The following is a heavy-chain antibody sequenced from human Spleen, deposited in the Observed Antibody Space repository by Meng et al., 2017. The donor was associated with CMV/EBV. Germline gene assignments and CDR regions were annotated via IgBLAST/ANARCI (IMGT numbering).Heavy chain of an antibody. Sequence: QFELGESGPRRAQPTETISPTCTVAAGSISSYSWSWIRQPQGKGLKWIGYNDNSRSTNYTPSLQSRVTISVDTSKNQFSLKLSSVTAADTDVYYLARQYCSSYNWFDPWGQGTLVTVSS. CDR2: NDNSRST. CDR3: ARQYCSSYNWFDP. V-gene: IGHV4-59*08. CDR1: AGSISSYS. J-gene: IGHJ5*02. D-gene: IGHD2-2*01.